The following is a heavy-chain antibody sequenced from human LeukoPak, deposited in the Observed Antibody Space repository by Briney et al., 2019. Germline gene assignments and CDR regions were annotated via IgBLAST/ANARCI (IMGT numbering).Heavy chain of an antibody. D-gene: IGHD3-9*01. CDR2: ISSSSSYI. Sequence: GGSLRLSCAASGFTFSSYSMNWVRQAPGKGLEWVSSISSSSSYIYYADSVKGRFTISRDNAKNSLYLQMNSLRAEDTAVYYCAKVIGYDILTGYYGFDYWGQGTLVTVSS. V-gene: IGHV3-21*01. CDR1: GFTFSSYS. CDR3: AKVIGYDILTGYYGFDY. J-gene: IGHJ4*02.